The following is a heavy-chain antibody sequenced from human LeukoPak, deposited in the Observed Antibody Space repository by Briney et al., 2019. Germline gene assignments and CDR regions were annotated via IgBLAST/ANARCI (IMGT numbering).Heavy chain of an antibody. J-gene: IGHJ3*02. CDR2: ISSSSSYI. CDR3: ARDHDYGGNSGAFDI. D-gene: IGHD4-23*01. V-gene: IGHV3-21*01. CDR1: GFTFSSYS. Sequence: SGGSLRLSCAASGFTFSSYSMNWVRQAPGKELEWVSSISSSSSYIYYADSVKGRFTISRDNAKNSLYLQMNSLRAEDTAVYYCARDHDYGGNSGAFDIWGQGTMVTVSS.